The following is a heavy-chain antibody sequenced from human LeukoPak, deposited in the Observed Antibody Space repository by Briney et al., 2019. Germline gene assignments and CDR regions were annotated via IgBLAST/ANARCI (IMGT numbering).Heavy chain of an antibody. CDR3: AKDSGYTYGLSPYYFDC. D-gene: IGHD5-18*01. Sequence: GGSLRLSCAASGFTFSSYAMHWVRQAPGKGLEWVAVTSYDGSNKYYADSVKGRFTISRDNSKDSLYLQMSSLRAEGTAVYYCAKDSGYTYGLSPYYFDCWGQGTLVTVSA. CDR1: GFTFSSYA. CDR2: TSYDGSNK. J-gene: IGHJ4*02. V-gene: IGHV3-30-3*01.